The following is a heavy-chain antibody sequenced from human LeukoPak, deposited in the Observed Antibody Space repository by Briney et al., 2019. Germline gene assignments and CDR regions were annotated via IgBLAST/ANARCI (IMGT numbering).Heavy chain of an antibody. J-gene: IGHJ4*02. CDR2: IYYSGST. D-gene: IGHD6-25*01. Sequence: SETLSLTCAVSGGSISSNSYYWGWIRQPPGKGLEWIGSIYYSGSTYYNPSLKSRVTISVDKSKNQFSLKLSSVTAADTAVYSCARKNIPSPRIRYSSDWNGRAFDYWGQGTLVTVSS. CDR1: GGSISSNSYY. CDR3: ARKNIPSPRIRYSSDWNGRAFDY. V-gene: IGHV4-39*07.